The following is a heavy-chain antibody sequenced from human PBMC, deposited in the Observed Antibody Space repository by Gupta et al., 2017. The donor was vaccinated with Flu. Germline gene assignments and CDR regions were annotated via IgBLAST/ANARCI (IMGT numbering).Heavy chain of an antibody. Sequence: SYGMHWVRQAPGKGLEWVAVIWYDGSNTYYADAVKGRFTISRDKSKKTLSLQMNSLRVEDTAVYYCAFESSCYYYYSGMDVWGQGTTVQVSS. D-gene: IGHD3-9*01. CDR2: IWYDGSNT. J-gene: IGHJ6*02. CDR1: SYG. V-gene: IGHV3-33*01. CDR3: AFESSCYYYYSGMDV.